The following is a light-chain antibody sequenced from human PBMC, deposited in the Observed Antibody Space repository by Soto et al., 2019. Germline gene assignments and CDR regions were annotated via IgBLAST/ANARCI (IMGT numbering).Light chain of an antibody. CDR3: QQCGSTPWT. Sequence: EILLTQSPVTMSLSPGEGATLSCRASQSVSDNYLAWYQQKPGQAPRLLIYGASSRATGIPDRFSGSGSGSDFTLTISRLEPEDFAVYYCQQCGSTPWTFGQGTKVDIK. V-gene: IGKV3-20*01. J-gene: IGKJ1*01. CDR1: QSVSDNY. CDR2: GAS.